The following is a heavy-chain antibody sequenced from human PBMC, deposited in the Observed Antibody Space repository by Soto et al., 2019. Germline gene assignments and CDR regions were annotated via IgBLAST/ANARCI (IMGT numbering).Heavy chain of an antibody. Sequence: GESLKISCKGSGYSFRRHWIGWGRQTPGKGLEWMGIIHPADSDTTYSPSFQGQVTMSADKSISTAYLQWSSLKASDTAMYFCARALTYYYDRSGYFDSWGQGTLVTVSS. J-gene: IGHJ4*02. V-gene: IGHV5-51*01. CDR1: GYSFRRHW. D-gene: IGHD3-22*01. CDR3: ARALTYYYDRSGYFDS. CDR2: IHPADSDT.